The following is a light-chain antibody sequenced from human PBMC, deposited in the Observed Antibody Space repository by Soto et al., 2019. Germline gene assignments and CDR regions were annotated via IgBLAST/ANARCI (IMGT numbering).Light chain of an antibody. CDR3: QPCTSYLLN. Sequence: DIQMTQSPSTLSASIGDRVTITCRASQSIGSWLAWYQQKPGKAPKLLIYDASSLQSGVPSRFSGSGSGTEFTLTISSLQPDDFATYYCQPCTSYLLNSRGGTKVDIK. V-gene: IGKV1-5*01. CDR2: DAS. J-gene: IGKJ4*01. CDR1: QSIGSW.